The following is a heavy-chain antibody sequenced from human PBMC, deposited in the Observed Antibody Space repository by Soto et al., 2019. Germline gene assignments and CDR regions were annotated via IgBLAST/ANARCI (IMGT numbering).Heavy chain of an antibody. CDR1: GFTFSSYG. CDR2: ISYDGSNK. D-gene: IGHD6-6*01. CDR3: AKTSIAARPPPDY. Sequence: GGSLRLSCAASGFTFSSYGMHWVRQAPGKGLEWVAVISYDGSNKYYADSVKGRFTISRDNSKNTLYLQMNSLRAEDTAVYYCAKTSIAARPPPDYWGQGTLVTVSS. V-gene: IGHV3-30*18. J-gene: IGHJ4*02.